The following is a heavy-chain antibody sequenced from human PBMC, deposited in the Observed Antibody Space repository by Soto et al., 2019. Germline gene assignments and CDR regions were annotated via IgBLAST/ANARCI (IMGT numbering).Heavy chain of an antibody. CDR3: ARHLPYGSYGPFAFDI. Sequence: PGESLKISCKGSGYTFTNYWIGWVRQMPGKGLEWVGIIYPGDSETRYSPSFQGLVTISADKSISTAFLQWSSLKASDTAIYYCARHLPYGSYGPFAFDIWGQG. J-gene: IGHJ3*02. CDR1: GYTFTNYW. CDR2: IYPGDSET. V-gene: IGHV5-51*01. D-gene: IGHD3-16*01.